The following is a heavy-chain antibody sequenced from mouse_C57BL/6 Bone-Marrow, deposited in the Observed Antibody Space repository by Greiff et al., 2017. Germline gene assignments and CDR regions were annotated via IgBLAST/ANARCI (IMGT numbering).Heavy chain of an antibody. J-gene: IGHJ2*01. CDR3: ARGRITTVVPYYGDY. CDR2: IDPSDSYT. V-gene: IGHV1-59*01. CDR1: GYTFTSYW. D-gene: IGHD1-1*01. Sequence: QVQLQPPGAELVRPGTSVKLSCKASGYTFTSYWMHWVKQRPGQGLEWIGVIDPSDSYTNYNQKFKGKATLTVDTSSSTAYMQLSSLTSEDSAVYYCARGRITTVVPYYGDYWGQGTTLTVSS.